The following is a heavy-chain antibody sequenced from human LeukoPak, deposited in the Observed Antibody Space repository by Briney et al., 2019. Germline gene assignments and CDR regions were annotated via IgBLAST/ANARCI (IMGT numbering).Heavy chain of an antibody. CDR2: ISYDGSNK. CDR1: GVTFSSYG. D-gene: IGHD1-26*01. V-gene: IGHV3-30*18. J-gene: IGHJ3*02. CDR3: AKTSIVGALGAFDI. Sequence: GRSLRLSCAASGVTFSSYGMHWVRQAPGKGLEWVAVISYDGSNKYYADSVKGRFTISRDNSKNTLYLQMNSLRAEDTAVYYCAKTSIVGALGAFDIWGQGTMVTVSS.